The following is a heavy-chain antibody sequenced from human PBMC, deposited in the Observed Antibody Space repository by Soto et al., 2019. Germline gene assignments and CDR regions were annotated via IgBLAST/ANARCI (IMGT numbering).Heavy chain of an antibody. CDR3: ASSLCFGKRH. Sequence: QITLKESGPTLVKPTQTLTLTCSFSGFSLSTTGVGVGWIRQSPGKALEWLAIIYWDNDKRYSPSLKSRVTITKDTSKNQVVLTVTNMDPVDTGTYYCASSLCFGKRHWCQGALVTVSS. CDR1: GFSLSTTGVG. CDR2: IYWDNDK. V-gene: IGHV2-5*02. D-gene: IGHD3-10*01. J-gene: IGHJ4*02.